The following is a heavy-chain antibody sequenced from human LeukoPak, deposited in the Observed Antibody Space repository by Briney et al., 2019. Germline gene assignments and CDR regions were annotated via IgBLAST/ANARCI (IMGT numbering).Heavy chain of an antibody. CDR3: ARGLGGYYYDSSGICDY. Sequence: ASVKVSCKASGYTFTSYYMHWVRQAPGQGLEWMGIINPSGGSTSYAQKFQGRVTMTRNTSISTAYMELSSLRSEDTAVYYCARGLGGYYYDSSGICDYWGQGTLVTVSS. CDR1: GYTFTSYY. CDR2: INPSGGST. J-gene: IGHJ4*02. D-gene: IGHD3-22*01. V-gene: IGHV1-46*01.